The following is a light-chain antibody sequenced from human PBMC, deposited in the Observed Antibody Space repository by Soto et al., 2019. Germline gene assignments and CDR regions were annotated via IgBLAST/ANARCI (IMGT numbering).Light chain of an antibody. CDR3: QQRTDWRRGT. V-gene: IGKV3-11*01. J-gene: IGKJ2*02. CDR2: DAS. CDR1: QSVSNNY. Sequence: EGVWTQSKGTLSLSPGERATLSCRASQSVSNNYLAWYQQKPGQAPRLLIYDASNRATGVPVRFSGSGSGTDFTLTISSLEPEDFAVYYCQQRTDWRRGTFG.